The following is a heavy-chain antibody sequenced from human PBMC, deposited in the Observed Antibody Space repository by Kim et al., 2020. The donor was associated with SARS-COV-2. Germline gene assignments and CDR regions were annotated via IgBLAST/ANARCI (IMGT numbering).Heavy chain of an antibody. CDR3: ARNIQLWSYGYYGMDV. Sequence: GGSLRLSCAASGFTFSSYEMNWVRQAPGKGLEWVSYISSSGSTIYYADSVKGRFTISRDNAKNSLYLQMNSLRAEDTAVYYCARNIQLWSYGYYGMDVWGQGTTVTVSS. J-gene: IGHJ6*02. D-gene: IGHD5-18*01. CDR2: ISSSGSTI. CDR1: GFTFSSYE. V-gene: IGHV3-48*03.